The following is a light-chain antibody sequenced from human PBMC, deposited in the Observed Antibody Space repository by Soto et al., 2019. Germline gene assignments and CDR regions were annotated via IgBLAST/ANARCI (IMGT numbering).Light chain of an antibody. Sequence: SALTQPPSASGSLGQSVTISCTGTRSDVGGYKFVSWYQQHPGKAPRLIIYEVSKRPSGVPDRFSGSKSGNVASLTVSGLQAEDEADYHCSSSYAGSNVFVFGSGTKVTVL. CDR2: EVS. J-gene: IGLJ1*01. CDR3: SSSYAGSNVFV. V-gene: IGLV2-8*01. CDR1: RSDVGGYKF.